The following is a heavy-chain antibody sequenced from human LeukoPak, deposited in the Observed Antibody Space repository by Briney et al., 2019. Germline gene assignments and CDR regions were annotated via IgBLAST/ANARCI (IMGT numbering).Heavy chain of an antibody. Sequence: SETLSLTCAVYGGSFSGYYWSWLRQPPGKGLEWVGEINHSGSTNYNPSLKSRVTISVDTSKNQFSLKLSSVTAADTAVYYCARLETYGGNSAYYFDYWGQGTLVTVSS. D-gene: IGHD4-23*01. J-gene: IGHJ4*02. CDR2: INHSGST. CDR3: ARLETYGGNSAYYFDY. V-gene: IGHV4-34*01. CDR1: GGSFSGYY.